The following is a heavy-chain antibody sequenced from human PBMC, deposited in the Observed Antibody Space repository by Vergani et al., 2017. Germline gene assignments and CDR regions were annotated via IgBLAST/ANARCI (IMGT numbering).Heavy chain of an antibody. CDR2: ISWDGGST. Sequence: EVQLVESGGVVVQPGGSLRLSCAASGFTFDDYTMHWVRQAPGKGLEWVSLISWDGGSTYYADSVKGRFTISRDNSKNSLYLQMNSLRTEDTALYYCAKDIGCSSTSCXGLGYYYYYYGMDVWGQGTTVTVSS. D-gene: IGHD2-2*01. J-gene: IGHJ6*02. V-gene: IGHV3-43*01. CDR3: AKDIGCSSTSCXGLGYYYYYYGMDV. CDR1: GFTFDDYT.